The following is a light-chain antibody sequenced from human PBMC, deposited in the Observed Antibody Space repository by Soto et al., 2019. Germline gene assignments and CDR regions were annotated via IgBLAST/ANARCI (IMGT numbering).Light chain of an antibody. V-gene: IGKV1-33*01. CDR2: DAS. J-gene: IGKJ4*01. CDR3: QQYEDLPLT. Sequence: DVQMTQSPSSLSASVGDRVIITCKANHSIANFLNWFQHKPGEAPKLLISDASHLELGVPSRFSGSRSGTDFVLDISNLQSEDVATYFCQQYEDLPLTFGGGTKVDI. CDR1: HSIANF.